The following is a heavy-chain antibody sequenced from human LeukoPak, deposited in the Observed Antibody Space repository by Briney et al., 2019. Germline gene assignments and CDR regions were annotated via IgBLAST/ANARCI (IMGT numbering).Heavy chain of an antibody. Sequence: RGSLRLSCAASGFTFSSYAMSWVRQVPGRGLEWVSYISRSGETVYHADSAKGRFTISRDNAKNSVYLQMNSLSDDDTAIYYCATDYWGEGPDAFDIWGQGTRVTVSS. D-gene: IGHD2-21*01. CDR3: ATDYWGEGPDAFDI. J-gene: IGHJ3*02. CDR1: GFTFSSYA. CDR2: ISRSGETV. V-gene: IGHV3-48*02.